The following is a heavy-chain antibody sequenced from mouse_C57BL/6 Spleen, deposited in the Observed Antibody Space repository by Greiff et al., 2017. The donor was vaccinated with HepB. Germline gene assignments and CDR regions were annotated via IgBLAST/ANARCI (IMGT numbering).Heavy chain of an antibody. J-gene: IGHJ4*01. Sequence: DVHLVESGGGLVKPGGSLKLSCAASGFTFSDYGMHWVRQAPEKGLEWVAYISSGSSTIYYADTVKGRFTISRDNAKNTLFLQMTSLRSEDTAMYYCARRDGNPYYYAMDYWGQGTSVTVSS. CDR2: ISSGSSTI. CDR3: ARRDGNPYYYAMDY. CDR1: GFTFSDYG. V-gene: IGHV5-17*01. D-gene: IGHD2-1*01.